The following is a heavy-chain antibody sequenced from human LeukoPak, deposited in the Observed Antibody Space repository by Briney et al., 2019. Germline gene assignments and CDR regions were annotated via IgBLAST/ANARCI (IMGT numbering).Heavy chain of an antibody. Sequence: VSVKVSCKVSGYTLTELSMHWVRQAPGKGLEWMGGFDPEDGETIYAQKFQGRVTMTTDTSTSTAYMELRGLRSDDTAVYYCARAVPHSSSWYSTYYYYYYMDVWGKGTTVTISS. V-gene: IGHV1-24*01. CDR3: ARAVPHSSSWYSTYYYYYYMDV. CDR1: GYTLTELS. D-gene: IGHD6-13*01. CDR2: FDPEDGET. J-gene: IGHJ6*03.